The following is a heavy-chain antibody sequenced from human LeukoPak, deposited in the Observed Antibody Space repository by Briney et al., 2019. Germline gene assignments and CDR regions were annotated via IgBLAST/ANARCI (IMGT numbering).Heavy chain of an antibody. CDR3: ACNLGYCSGGSCYIFDY. D-gene: IGHD2-15*01. V-gene: IGHV1-69*13. Sequence: GASVKVSCKAYGGTFSNYAINWIRQAPGPGLEWMGGIIPIFGTANYAQKFQGRVTITADESTSTAYMELSSLRSEDTAVYYCACNLGYCSGGSCYIFDYWGQGTLVTVSS. CDR1: GGTFSNYA. CDR2: IIPIFGTA. J-gene: IGHJ4*02.